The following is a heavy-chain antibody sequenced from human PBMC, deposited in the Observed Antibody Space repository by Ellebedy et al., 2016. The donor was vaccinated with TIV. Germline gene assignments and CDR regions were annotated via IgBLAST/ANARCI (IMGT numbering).Heavy chain of an antibody. CDR3: AKERHPRHPRWMGPTYFDY. CDR1: AFTFGAYG. J-gene: IGHJ4*02. V-gene: IGHV3-30*18. D-gene: IGHD4-23*01. Sequence: GESLKISCTASAFTFGAYGMHWVRQAPGKGREWVAVISHDGSKTYYADSVQGRFTISRDNSNNTLYLQMTSLRTADTAVYYCAKERHPRHPRWMGPTYFDYWGQGTLVAVSS. CDR2: ISHDGSKT.